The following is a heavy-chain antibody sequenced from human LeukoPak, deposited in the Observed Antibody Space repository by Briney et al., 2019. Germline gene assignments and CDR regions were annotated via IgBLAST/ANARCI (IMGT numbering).Heavy chain of an antibody. V-gene: IGHV1-2*02. CDR2: MNSNTGAS. CDR3: ARDREYCSGGSCYSNFDY. Sequence: ASVKVSCKASGYTFTGYFIHWVRQAPGQGLEWIGWMNSNTGASNSAQKFQGRVTLTRDTSTSTVYMELSSLRSEDTAVYYCARDREYCSGGSCYSNFDYWGQGTLVTVSS. D-gene: IGHD2-15*01. CDR1: GYTFTGYF. J-gene: IGHJ4*02.